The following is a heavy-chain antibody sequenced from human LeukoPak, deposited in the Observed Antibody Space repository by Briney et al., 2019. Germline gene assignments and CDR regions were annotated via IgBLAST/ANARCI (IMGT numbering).Heavy chain of an antibody. Sequence: ASVKVSCKASGGTFSSYAISWVRQAPGQGLEWMGGIIPIFGTANYAQKFQGRVTITADESTSTAYMELSSLRSEDTAVYYCAREASLAEYFQHWGQGTLVTVSS. CDR1: GGTFSSYA. CDR3: AREASLAEYFQH. CDR2: IIPIFGTA. V-gene: IGHV1-69*13. D-gene: IGHD6-6*01. J-gene: IGHJ1*01.